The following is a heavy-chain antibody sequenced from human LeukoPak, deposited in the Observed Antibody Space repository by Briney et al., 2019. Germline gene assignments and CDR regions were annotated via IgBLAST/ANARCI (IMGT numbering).Heavy chain of an antibody. V-gene: IGHV1-18*01. D-gene: IGHD2-2*01. J-gene: IGHJ4*02. CDR1: GYTFTSYG. CDR2: ISAYNGNT. Sequence: ASVKVACKASGYTFTSYGISWLRQAPGQGLGWMGWISAYNGNTNYAQKLQGRVTMTTDTSTSTAYMELRSLRSDDTAVYYCARGRLSHCSSTSCYLGPAVWWGQGTLVTVSS. CDR3: ARGRLSHCSSTSCYLGPAVW.